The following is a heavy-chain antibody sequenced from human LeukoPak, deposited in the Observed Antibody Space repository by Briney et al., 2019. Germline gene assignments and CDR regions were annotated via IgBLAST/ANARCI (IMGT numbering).Heavy chain of an antibody. CDR3: ARDLGRYGGKTEFDY. V-gene: IGHV3-30-3*01. J-gene: IGHJ4*02. Sequence: GGSLRLSCAASGFSSSSYAMHWVRQAPGKGLEWVAVISYDGSNKYYADSVKGRFTISRDNSKHTLFLQMNSLRAEDTAVFYCARDLGRYGGKTEFDYWGQGTLVTVSS. CDR2: ISYDGSNK. CDR1: GFSSSSYA. D-gene: IGHD4-23*01.